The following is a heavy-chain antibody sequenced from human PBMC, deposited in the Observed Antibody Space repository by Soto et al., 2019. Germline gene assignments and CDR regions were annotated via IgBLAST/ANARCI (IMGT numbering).Heavy chain of an antibody. CDR1: GGSISSGGYY. J-gene: IGHJ4*02. CDR3: AREAYDFWSGLN. D-gene: IGHD3-3*01. CDR2: IYYSGST. Sequence: LSLTCTVSGGSISSGGYYWSWIRQHPGKGLEWIGYIYYSGSTYYNPSLKSRVTISVDTSKNQFSLKLSSVTAADTAVYYCAREAYDFWSGLNWGQGTLATVSS. V-gene: IGHV4-31*03.